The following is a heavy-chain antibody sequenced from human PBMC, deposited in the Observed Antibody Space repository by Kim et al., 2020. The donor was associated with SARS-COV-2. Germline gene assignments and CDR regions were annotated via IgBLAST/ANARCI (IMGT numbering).Heavy chain of an antibody. CDR3: AKDLDTYYYYYNMDV. CDR2: ISGSGGAT. V-gene: IGHV3-23*01. CDR1: GFTSSNYA. D-gene: IGHD5-18*01. J-gene: IGHJ6*02. Sequence: GGSLRLSCAASGFTSSNYAMTWVRQAPGKGLEWVSAISGSGGATYYADSVKGRFTISRDNSKNTLYLQMNSLRAEDTAVYYCAKDLDTYYYYYNMDVWGQGTTVTVSS.